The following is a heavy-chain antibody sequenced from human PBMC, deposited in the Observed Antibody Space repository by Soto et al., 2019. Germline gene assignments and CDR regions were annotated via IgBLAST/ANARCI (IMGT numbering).Heavy chain of an antibody. J-gene: IGHJ6*02. CDR1: GVTVSGND. Sequence: GGSPRHSCAASGVTVSGNDRSWIRQAPGKGLEWVSVIYSGGSTYYADSVKGRFTISRDNSKNTLYLQMNSLRAEDTAVYYCASQSLDYYYYGMDAWGQGTTVTVS. V-gene: IGHV3-53*01. CDR3: ASQSLDYYYYGMDA. CDR2: IYSGGST.